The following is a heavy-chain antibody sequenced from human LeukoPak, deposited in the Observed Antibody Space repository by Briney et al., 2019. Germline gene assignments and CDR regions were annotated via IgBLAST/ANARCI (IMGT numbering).Heavy chain of an antibody. CDR1: ASTFAIYW. J-gene: IGHJ4*02. CDR3: ARLWFGELNPPSSDY. CDR2: IKKDGSEK. D-gene: IGHD3-10*01. V-gene: IGHV3-7*04. Sequence: GGSLRLACAPYASTFAIYWTRWVRHPPGDGMEWVANIKKDGSEKYYVDSVESRFTISRDNAKNSLYLQMNSLRAEETAVYYCARLWFGELNPPSSDYWGQGTLVTVSS.